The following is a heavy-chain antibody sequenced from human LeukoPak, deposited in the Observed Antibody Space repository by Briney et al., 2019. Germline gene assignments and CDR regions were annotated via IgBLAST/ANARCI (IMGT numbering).Heavy chain of an antibody. D-gene: IGHD3-22*01. V-gene: IGHV4-39*01. CDR3: ARQTYYYDSSGYYFSEYYLDY. CDR1: GGSISSSSYY. CDR2: IYYSGST. Sequence: SETLSLTCTVSGGSISSSSYYWGWIRQPPGKGLEWIGSIYYSGSTYYNPSLKSRVTISVDTSKNQFSLKLSSVTAADTAVYYCARQTYYYDSSGYYFSEYYLDYWGQGTLVTVSS. J-gene: IGHJ4*02.